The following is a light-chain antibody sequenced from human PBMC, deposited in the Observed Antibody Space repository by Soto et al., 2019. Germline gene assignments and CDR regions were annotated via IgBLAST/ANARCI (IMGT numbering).Light chain of an antibody. CDR3: LQDYNYPRT. Sequence: AIQMTQSPSSLSASVGDRVTLTCRASQGIASDLAWYQQKPGKAPNLLIYGASTLQSGVPSRFSGSGSGTDFTLTISSLQPEDFGSYYCLQDYNYPRTFGQGTKVDI. V-gene: IGKV1-6*01. J-gene: IGKJ1*01. CDR2: GAS. CDR1: QGIASD.